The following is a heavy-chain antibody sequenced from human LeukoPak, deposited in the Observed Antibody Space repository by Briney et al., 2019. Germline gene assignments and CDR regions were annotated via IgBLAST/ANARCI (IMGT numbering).Heavy chain of an antibody. V-gene: IGHV3-21*01. CDR3: ARVKSRTDYVFDY. CDR2: ISSSSSYI. Sequence: PGGSLRLSCAASGFTFSNYSMNWVRQAPGKGLEWVSSISSSSSYIYYADSMKGRFTISRDNAKNLLYLQMNTLRAGDTAIYYCARVKSRTDYVFDYWGQGTLVTVSS. J-gene: IGHJ4*02. D-gene: IGHD4/OR15-4a*01. CDR1: GFTFSNYS.